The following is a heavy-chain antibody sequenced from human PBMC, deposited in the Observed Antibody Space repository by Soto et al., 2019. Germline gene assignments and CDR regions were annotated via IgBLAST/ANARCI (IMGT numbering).Heavy chain of an antibody. D-gene: IGHD6-13*01. Sequence: SETLSLTCTVSGGSISSYDWSWIRQPPGKGLEWIGYIYYSGSTNYNPSLKSRVTISVDTSKNQFSLKLSSVTAADTAVYYCARSRIEAAGTVYHWGQGTLVTVSS. CDR2: IYYSGST. J-gene: IGHJ5*02. CDR3: ARSRIEAAGTVYH. CDR1: GGSISSYD. V-gene: IGHV4-59*08.